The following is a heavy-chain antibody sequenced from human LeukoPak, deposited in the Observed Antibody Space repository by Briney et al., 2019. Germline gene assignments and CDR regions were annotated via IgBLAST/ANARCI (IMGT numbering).Heavy chain of an antibody. CDR2: IYYTGTT. CDR1: GGSISSSY. J-gene: IGHJ4*02. D-gene: IGHD6-13*01. V-gene: IGHV4-59*08. CDR3: VRVSGEKQHLVNYFDY. Sequence: SETLSLTCTVSGGSISSSYWSWIRQPPGKGLEWIGYIYYTGTTNYNPSLKSRVTISVDTSKNQFSLKVRSVTAADTAVYFRVRVSGEKQHLVNYFDYWGQGTQVTVSS.